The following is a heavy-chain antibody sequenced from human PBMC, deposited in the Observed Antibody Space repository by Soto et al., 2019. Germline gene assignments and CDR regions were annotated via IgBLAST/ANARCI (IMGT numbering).Heavy chain of an antibody. CDR2: IFPADSDT. CDR3: ASSVVVPSTMNYFYY. J-gene: IGHJ4*02. D-gene: IGHD2-15*01. V-gene: IGHV5-51*01. Sequence: GESLKISCKGSGYSFSNYWIAWVRQMPGKGLEWMGIIFPADSDTKYSPSFQGQVTISADKSISTAYLQWSSLKASDTAMYYCASSVVVPSTMNYFYYWGQGSLVTVSS. CDR1: GYSFSNYW.